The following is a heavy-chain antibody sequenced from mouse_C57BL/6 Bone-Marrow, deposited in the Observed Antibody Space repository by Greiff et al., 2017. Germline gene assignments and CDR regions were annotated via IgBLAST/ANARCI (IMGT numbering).Heavy chain of an antibody. CDR1: GFNINDYY. CDR2: IDTEDGET. J-gene: IGHJ2*01. V-gene: IGHV14-2*01. CDR3: SFSDYNDFDF. D-gene: IGHD2-4*01. Sequence: EVQLQQSGAELVKPGASVKLSCTASGFNINDYYMHWVKQRTEKGLEWIGRIDTEDGETKYAPHFQGKATITADTSSNTAYLQLSSLTSEDTAVYYCSFSDYNDFDFWGQGTTLTVS.